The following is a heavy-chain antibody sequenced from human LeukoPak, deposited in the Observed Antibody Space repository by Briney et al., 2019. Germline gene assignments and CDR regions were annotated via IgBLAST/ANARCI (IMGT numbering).Heavy chain of an antibody. CDR2: IYTSGST. CDR1: GGSISSYY. Sequence: SETLSLTCTVSGGSISSYYWSWIRQPAGKGLEWIGRIYTSGSTNYNPSLNSRVTMSVDTSKNQSSLKLSSVTAADTAVYYCARERYCSSTSCYIGRAFDIWGQGTMVTVSS. J-gene: IGHJ3*02. V-gene: IGHV4-4*07. CDR3: ARERYCSSTSCYIGRAFDI. D-gene: IGHD2-2*02.